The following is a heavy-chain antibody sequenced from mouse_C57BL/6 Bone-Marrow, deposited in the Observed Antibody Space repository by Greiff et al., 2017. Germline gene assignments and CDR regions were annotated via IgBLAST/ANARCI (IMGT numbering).Heavy chain of an antibody. CDR1: GFTFSDYY. Sequence: DVKLVESEGGLVQPGSSMKLSCTASGFTFSDYYMAWVRQVPEKGLEWVANINYDGSSTYYLDSLKSRFIISRDNAKNILYLQMSSLKSEDTATYYCARDGNYYGSRNWYFDVWGTGTTVTVSS. CDR2: INYDGSST. V-gene: IGHV5-16*01. D-gene: IGHD1-1*01. CDR3: ARDGNYYGSRNWYFDV. J-gene: IGHJ1*03.